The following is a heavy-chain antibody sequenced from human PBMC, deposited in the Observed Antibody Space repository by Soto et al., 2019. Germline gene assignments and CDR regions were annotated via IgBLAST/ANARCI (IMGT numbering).Heavy chain of an antibody. D-gene: IGHD3-22*01. J-gene: IGHJ3*01. Sequence: ASVKVSCKASGGTFSSYAISWVRQAPGQGLEWMGGIIPIFGTANYAQKFQGRVTITADESTSTAYMELSSLRSEDTAVYYCARSSYYYDSSGYLLTWGQGTMVTVSS. CDR1: GGTFSSYA. CDR2: IIPIFGTA. V-gene: IGHV1-69*13. CDR3: ARSSYYYDSSGYLLT.